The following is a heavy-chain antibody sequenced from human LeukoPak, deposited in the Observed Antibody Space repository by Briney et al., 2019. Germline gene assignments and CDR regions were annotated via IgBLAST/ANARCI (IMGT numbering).Heavy chain of an antibody. V-gene: IGHV4-59*08. J-gene: IGHJ4*02. CDR2: IYYSGST. CDR1: GGSISSYY. D-gene: IGHD1-26*01. Sequence: SETLSLTCTVSGGSISSYYWSWIRQPPGKGLEWIGYIYYSGSTNYNPSLKSRVTISVDTSKNQFSLKLSSVTAADTAVYYCARLRPFGELLDWGQGTLGTVSS. CDR3: ARLRPFGELLD.